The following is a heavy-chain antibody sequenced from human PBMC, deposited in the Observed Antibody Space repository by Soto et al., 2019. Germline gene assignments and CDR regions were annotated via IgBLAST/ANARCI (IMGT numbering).Heavy chain of an antibody. Sequence: GGSLRLSCAASGFTFGDYAMHWVRQVLGRGLEWVSGVSWTNISFGYADSVKGRFTISRDNAKNSLYLQMNSLRREDTAFYYCAKDRNTAMVTGDFDYWGHGTLVTVSS. CDR1: GFTFGDYA. V-gene: IGHV3-9*01. D-gene: IGHD5-18*01. J-gene: IGHJ4*01. CDR3: AKDRNTAMVTGDFDY. CDR2: VSWTNISF.